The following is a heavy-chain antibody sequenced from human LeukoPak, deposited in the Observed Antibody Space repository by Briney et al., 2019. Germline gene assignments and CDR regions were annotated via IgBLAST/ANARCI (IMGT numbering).Heavy chain of an antibody. Sequence: PGGSLRLSCAASGFTFSNAWMSWVRQAPGKGLEWGGRIKSKTDGGTTDYAAPVKGRFTISRDDSKNTLYLQMNSLKTEDTAVYYCTTVLAVTRPIEYYYYYMDVWGKGTTVTISS. J-gene: IGHJ6*03. CDR1: GFTFSNAW. CDR3: TTVLAVTRPIEYYYYYMDV. D-gene: IGHD4-17*01. CDR2: IKSKTDGGTT. V-gene: IGHV3-15*01.